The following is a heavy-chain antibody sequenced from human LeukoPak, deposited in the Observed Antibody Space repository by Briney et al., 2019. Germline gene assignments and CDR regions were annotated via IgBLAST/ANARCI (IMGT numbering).Heavy chain of an antibody. V-gene: IGHV1-2*02. J-gene: IGHJ4*02. CDR3: ARDRPSWELPFDY. Sequence: ASVKVSCKASGYTFTGYYMHWVRQAPGQGLEWMGWINPNSGGTNYARKFQGRVTMTRDTSISTAYMELSRLRSDDTAVYYCARDRPSWELPFDYWGQGTLVTVSS. CDR2: INPNSGGT. D-gene: IGHD1-26*01. CDR1: GYTFTGYY.